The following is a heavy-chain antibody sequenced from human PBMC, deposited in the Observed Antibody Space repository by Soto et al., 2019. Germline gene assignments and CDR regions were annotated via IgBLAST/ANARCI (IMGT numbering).Heavy chain of an antibody. CDR1: GGSFSGYY. D-gene: IGHD3-10*01. CDR3: ARGRITMVRGRYYGMDV. J-gene: IGHJ6*02. Sequence: QVQLQQWGAGLLKPSETLSLTCAVYGGSFSGYYWSWIRQPPGKGLEWIGEINHSGSTNYNPSLKSRVTISVDTSKNQFSLKLSSVTAADTAVYYCARGRITMVRGRYYGMDVWGQGTTVTVSS. V-gene: IGHV4-34*01. CDR2: INHSGST.